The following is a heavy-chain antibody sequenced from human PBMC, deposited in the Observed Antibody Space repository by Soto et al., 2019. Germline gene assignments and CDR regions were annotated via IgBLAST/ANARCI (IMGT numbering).Heavy chain of an antibody. V-gene: IGHV4-34*01. Sequence: SETLSLTCAVYGGSFSGYYWSWIRQPPGKGLEWIGEINHSGSTNYNPSLKSRVTISVDTSKNQFSLKLSSVTAADTAVYYCARSMVRTTGMTPLDYWGQGTLVTDSS. J-gene: IGHJ4*02. CDR1: GGSFSGYY. CDR3: ARSMVRTTGMTPLDY. CDR2: INHSGST. D-gene: IGHD3-10*01.